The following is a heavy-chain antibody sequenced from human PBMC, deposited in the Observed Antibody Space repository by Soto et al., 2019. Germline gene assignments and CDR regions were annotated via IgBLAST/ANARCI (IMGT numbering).Heavy chain of an antibody. CDR3: AYSGLGYSYGISRDYYYYGMDV. D-gene: IGHD5-18*01. V-gene: IGHV3-33*01. CDR1: GFTFSSYG. Sequence: GGSLRLSCAASGFTFSSYGMHWVRQAPGKGLEWVAVIWYDGSNKYYADSVKGRFTISRDNSKNTLYLQMNSLRAEDTAVYYCAYSGLGYSYGISRDYYYYGMDVWGQGTTVTVSS. CDR2: IWYDGSNK. J-gene: IGHJ6*02.